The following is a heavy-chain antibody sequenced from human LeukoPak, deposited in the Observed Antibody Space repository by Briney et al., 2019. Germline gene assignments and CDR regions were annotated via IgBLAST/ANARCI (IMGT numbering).Heavy chain of an antibody. V-gene: IGHV4-34*01. CDR2: INHSGST. CDR3: ARDDAQDDFWSGYTHPPGLGA. Sequence: PSETLSLTSAVYGGSFSGYYWSWIRQPPGKGLEWIGEINHSGSTNYNPSLKSRVTISVDTSKNQFSLKLSSVTAADTAVYYCARDDAQDDFWSGYTHPPGLGAWGQGTLVTVSS. D-gene: IGHD3-3*01. CDR1: GGSFSGYY. J-gene: IGHJ5*02.